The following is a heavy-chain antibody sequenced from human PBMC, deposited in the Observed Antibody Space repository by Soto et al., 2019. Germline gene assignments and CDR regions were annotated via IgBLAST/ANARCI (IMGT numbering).Heavy chain of an antibody. V-gene: IGHV1-8*02. D-gene: IGHD6-13*01. CDR1: GYHLTAYD. J-gene: IGHJ6*02. Sequence: ASVKFSSKSPGYHLTAYDINWALQASGQSLEWMGWMNPINGATGSARRFQGRVSMTRNTATGTAYLELTSLRSDDTAVYYCGRGPSPRAPAGGTPYYYAMDVWGQGTTVTVSS. CDR3: GRGPSPRAPAGGTPYYYAMDV. CDR2: MNPINGAT.